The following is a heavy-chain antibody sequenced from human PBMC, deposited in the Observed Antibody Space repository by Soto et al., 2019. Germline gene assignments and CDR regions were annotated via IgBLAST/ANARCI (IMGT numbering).Heavy chain of an antibody. Sequence: QVQLVESGGGVVQPGRSLRLSCAASGFTFSSYAMHWVRQAPGKGLEWVAVISYDGSNKYYADSVKGRFTISRDNSKNSLYLQMNSLRDEDTAVYYCARVGGRYFDWTFDYWGQGTLVTVSS. V-gene: IGHV3-30-3*01. CDR1: GFTFSSYA. J-gene: IGHJ4*02. CDR3: ARVGGRYFDWTFDY. D-gene: IGHD3-9*01. CDR2: ISYDGSNK.